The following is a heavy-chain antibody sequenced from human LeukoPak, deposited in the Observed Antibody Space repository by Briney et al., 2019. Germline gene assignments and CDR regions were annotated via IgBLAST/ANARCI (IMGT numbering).Heavy chain of an antibody. Sequence: GGSLRLSCAASGFTFSSYWMSWVRQAPEKGLEWVANIKQDGSEKYYVDSVKGRFTISRDNAKNSLYLQMNSLRAEDTAVYYCARAKPGVVRGRYYFDYWGQGTLVTVSS. V-gene: IGHV3-7*01. D-gene: IGHD3-10*01. J-gene: IGHJ4*02. CDR1: GFTFSSYW. CDR3: ARAKPGVVRGRYYFDY. CDR2: IKQDGSEK.